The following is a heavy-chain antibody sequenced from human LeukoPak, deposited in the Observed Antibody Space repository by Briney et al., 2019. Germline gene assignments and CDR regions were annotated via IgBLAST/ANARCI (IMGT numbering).Heavy chain of an antibody. CDR3: ARSGELGVDY. J-gene: IGHJ4*02. D-gene: IGHD1-26*01. V-gene: IGHV1-2*02. CDR2: INPNSGGT. CDR1: GYTFTGYY. Sequence: ASVKVSCKASGYTFTGYYMHLVRQAPGQGLEWMGWINPNSGGTNYAQKVQGRVTMTRDTSISTAYMELSRLRSDDTAVYYCARSGELGVDYWGQGTLVTVSS.